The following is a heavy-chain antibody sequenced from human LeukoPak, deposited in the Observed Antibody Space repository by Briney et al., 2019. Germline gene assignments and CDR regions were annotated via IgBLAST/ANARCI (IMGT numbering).Heavy chain of an antibody. CDR3: ARDLDYGDRFDY. Sequence: PSETLSLTCAVYGGSFSGYYWSWIRQPPGKGLEWIGEINHSGSTNYNPSLKSRVTISVHTSRNQFSLKLSSVTAADTAVYYCARDLDYGDRFDYWGQGTLVTVSS. D-gene: IGHD4-17*01. CDR2: INHSGST. V-gene: IGHV4-34*01. CDR1: GGSFSGYY. J-gene: IGHJ4*02.